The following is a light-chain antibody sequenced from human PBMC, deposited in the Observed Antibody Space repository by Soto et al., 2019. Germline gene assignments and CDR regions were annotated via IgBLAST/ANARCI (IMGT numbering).Light chain of an antibody. CDR3: QQYYNNPYT. CDR2: WAS. CDR1: QSVLYSSNNKNY. V-gene: IGKV4-1*01. Sequence: DIVMTQSPDSLAVSLGERATINCKASQSVLYSSNNKNYLAWYQQKPGQPPKLVIYWASTRESGVPDRFSGSGSGTDFTLNVSSLQTEDVAVYYCQQYYNNPYTFGQGTKVDIK. J-gene: IGKJ2*01.